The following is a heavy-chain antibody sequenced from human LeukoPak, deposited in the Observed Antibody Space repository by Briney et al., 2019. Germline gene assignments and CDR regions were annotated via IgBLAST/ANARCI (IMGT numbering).Heavy chain of an antibody. D-gene: IGHD1-26*01. V-gene: IGHV3-9*01. CDR2: INWNSGSI. J-gene: IGHJ4*02. CDR3: TKSGSGNFLSRLDY. CDR1: GFTFDDYA. Sequence: GGSLRLSCAASGFTFDDYAMHWVRQAPGKGLEWVSGINWNSGSIGYADSVKGRFTISRDNAKSSLYLQLNSLRAEDTALYYCTKSGSGNFLSRLDYWGQGTLVTVSS.